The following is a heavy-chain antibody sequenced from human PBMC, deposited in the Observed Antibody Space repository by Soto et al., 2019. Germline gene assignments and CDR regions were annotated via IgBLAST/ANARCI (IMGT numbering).Heavy chain of an antibody. J-gene: IGHJ2*01. Sequence: QVQLVQSGAEVKKPGASVKVSCKASGYTFTDYWIHWVRQAPGQGLEWMGWINPKSGGTNYAQKFQGWVTMARDTSISTAYLDLSRLTSHATAMYYCARDYCGGDCPGIWYFDLWGRGTLVTVSS. V-gene: IGHV1-2*04. CDR1: GYTFTDYW. CDR3: ARDYCGGDCPGIWYFDL. D-gene: IGHD2-21*01. CDR2: INPKSGGT.